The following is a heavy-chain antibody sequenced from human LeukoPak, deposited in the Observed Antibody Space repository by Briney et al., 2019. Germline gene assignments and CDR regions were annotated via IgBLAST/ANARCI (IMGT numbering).Heavy chain of an antibody. J-gene: IGHJ4*02. D-gene: IGHD2-15*01. Sequence: ASVKVSCKASGYTFTSYAMHWVRQAPGQRLEWMGWINAGNGNTKYSQKFQGRVTITRDTSASTAYMELSSLRSEDTAVYYCASTHLGYCSSVSCQNDYWGQGTLVTVSS. V-gene: IGHV1-3*01. CDR2: INAGNGNT. CDR3: ASTHLGYCSSVSCQNDY. CDR1: GYTFTSYA.